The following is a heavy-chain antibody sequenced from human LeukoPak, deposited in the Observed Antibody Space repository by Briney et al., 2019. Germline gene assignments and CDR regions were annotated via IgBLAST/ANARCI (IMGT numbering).Heavy chain of an antibody. CDR1: GFTCGDYA. Sequence: AGGSLRLSCTASGFTCGDYAMSWVRPAPGQGLEWVGFIRSKAYGGTTEYAASVKGRFTISRDDSKSIAYLQMNSLKTEDTAVYYCTREPPLYYYDGMDVWGQGTTVTVSS. CDR3: TREPPLYYYDGMDV. V-gene: IGHV3-49*04. CDR2: IRSKAYGGTT. J-gene: IGHJ6*02.